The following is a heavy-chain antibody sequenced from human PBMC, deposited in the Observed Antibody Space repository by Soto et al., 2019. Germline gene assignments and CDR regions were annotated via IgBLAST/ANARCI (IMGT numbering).Heavy chain of an antibody. CDR2: INAGNGNT. J-gene: IGHJ4*02. Sequence: ASVKVSCRASGYTFTSYAMHWVRQAPGQRLEWMGWINAGNGNTKYSQKFQGRVTITRDTSASTAYMELSSLRSEDTAVYYCALYYWYNWNSLPLATFVYWGQGTLVTVSS. D-gene: IGHD1-7*01. CDR1: GYTFTSYA. CDR3: ALYYWYNWNSLPLATFVY. V-gene: IGHV1-3*01.